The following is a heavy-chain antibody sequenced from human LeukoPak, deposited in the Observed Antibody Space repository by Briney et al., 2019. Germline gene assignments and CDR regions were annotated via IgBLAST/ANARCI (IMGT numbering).Heavy chain of an antibody. CDR1: GYTFTSYD. D-gene: IGHD3-10*01. J-gene: IGHJ3*02. V-gene: IGHV1-8*01. CDR2: MNPNSGNT. CDR3: ARGPEELFAFDI. Sequence: ASVKVSCKASGYTFTSYDINWVRQATGQGLEWMGWMNPNSGNTGYAQKFQGRVTMTRNTSISTAYMELSSLRSEDTAVYYCARGPEELFAFDIWGQGTMVTDSS.